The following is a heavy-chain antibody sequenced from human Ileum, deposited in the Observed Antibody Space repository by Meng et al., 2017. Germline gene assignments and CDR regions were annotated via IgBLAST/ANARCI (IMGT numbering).Heavy chain of an antibody. V-gene: IGHV4-61*08. J-gene: IGHJ4*02. CDR2: AGT. D-gene: IGHD7-27*01. CDR1: GGSVSTSDYQ. CDR3: ARDHWGSLDY. Sequence: QVQLQESGPGLVRPSETLSLICTGSGGSVSTSDYQWGWIRQPPGKGLEWIGYAGTNYNPSLKSRVTISVDTSKRQFSLKLTSVTAADTAVYYCARDHWGSLDYWGQGILVTVSS.